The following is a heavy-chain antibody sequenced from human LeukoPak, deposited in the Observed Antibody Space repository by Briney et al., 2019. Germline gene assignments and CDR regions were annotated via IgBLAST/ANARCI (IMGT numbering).Heavy chain of an antibody. CDR3: ARDGSREWPLGY. CDR1: GFTFSTYS. CDR2: IKYDGSEK. Sequence: QSGGSLRLSCAASGFTFSTYSMNWVRQAPGKGLEWVANIKYDGSEKYYVDSVKGRFTISRDDAKNSLYLQMNSLRAEDTAVYYCARDGSREWPLGYWGQGTLVTVSS. V-gene: IGHV3-7*01. D-gene: IGHD3-10*01. J-gene: IGHJ4*02.